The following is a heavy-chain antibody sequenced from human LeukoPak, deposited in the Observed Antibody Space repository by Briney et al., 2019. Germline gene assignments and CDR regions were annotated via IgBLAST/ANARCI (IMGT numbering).Heavy chain of an antibody. CDR2: IIPIFGTA. D-gene: IGHD6-13*01. Sequence: SVKVSCKASGGTFSSYAISWVRQAPGQGLEWMGGIIPIFGTANYAQKFQGRVTITTDESTSTAYMELSSLRSEDTAVYYCASISSSSSWYGLDYYYYMDVWGKGTTVTVS. CDR3: ASISSSSSWYGLDYYYYMDV. J-gene: IGHJ6*03. CDR1: GGTFSSYA. V-gene: IGHV1-69*05.